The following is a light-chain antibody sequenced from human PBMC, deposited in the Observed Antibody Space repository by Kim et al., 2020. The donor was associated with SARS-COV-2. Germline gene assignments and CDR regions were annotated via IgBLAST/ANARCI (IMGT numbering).Light chain of an antibody. J-gene: IGKJ2*01. CDR2: GAS. CDR3: QQYGSSPPYT. Sequence: EIVLTQSPGTLSLSLGERATLSCRASQTVSNNYVAWYQHKPGQAPRLLIYGASSRATGIPDRFSGSGSGTDFTLSISRMGPEDSAVYYCQQYGSSPPYTFGQGTKLEIK. CDR1: QTVSNNY. V-gene: IGKV3-20*01.